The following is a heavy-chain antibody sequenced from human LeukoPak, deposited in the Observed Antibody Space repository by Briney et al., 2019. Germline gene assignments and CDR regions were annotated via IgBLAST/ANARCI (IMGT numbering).Heavy chain of an antibody. CDR2: ISSSSSHI. V-gene: IGHV3-21*01. D-gene: IGHD2-21*02. J-gene: IGHJ4*02. Sequence: GGSLRLSCAASGFTFRSYSMNWVRQAPGKGLEWVSSISSSSSHIYYADSVKGRFTISRDNAKNSLYLQMNSLRAEDTAVYFCARSNYCGGDCYSSLSNYWGQGTLVTVSS. CDR1: GFTFRSYS. CDR3: ARSNYCGGDCYSSLSNY.